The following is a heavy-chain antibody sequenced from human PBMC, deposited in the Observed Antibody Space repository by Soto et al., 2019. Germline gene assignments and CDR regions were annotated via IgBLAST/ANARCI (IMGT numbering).Heavy chain of an antibody. J-gene: IGHJ4*02. CDR1: GFVFSNFG. Sequence: GGSLRLSCVVSGFVFSNFGMHWVRQAPDKGLEWLAVIWYDGSKQYYGDSVKGRFTISRDNSKNTLYLQMNSLRAEDTAVYYCARDLLNTALDYWGQGTLVTVSS. D-gene: IGHD5-18*01. CDR2: IWYDGSKQ. V-gene: IGHV3-33*01. CDR3: ARDLLNTALDY.